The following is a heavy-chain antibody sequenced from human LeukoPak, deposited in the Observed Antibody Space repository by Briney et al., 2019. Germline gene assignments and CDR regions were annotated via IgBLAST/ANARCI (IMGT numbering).Heavy chain of an antibody. CDR3: AKSSDYGDYVTLRAFDY. V-gene: IGHV3-23*01. D-gene: IGHD4-17*01. Sequence: GGSLRLSCAASGFTFSSYAMSWVRQAPGKGLEWVSAISGSGGSTYYADSVKGRFTISRDNSKNTLYLQMNSLRAEDTAVYYCAKSSDYGDYVTLRAFDYWGQGTLVTVSS. J-gene: IGHJ4*02. CDR1: GFTFSSYA. CDR2: ISGSGGST.